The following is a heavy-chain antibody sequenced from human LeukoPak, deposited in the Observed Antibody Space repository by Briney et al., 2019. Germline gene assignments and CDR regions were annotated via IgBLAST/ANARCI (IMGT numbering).Heavy chain of an antibody. CDR3: VKSPYYDILTGYFNWFDP. CDR1: GFTFSSYA. J-gene: IGHJ5*02. D-gene: IGHD3-9*01. CDR2: ISSNGGST. Sequence: WGSLRLSCSASGFTFSSYAMHWVRQAPGKGLEYVSAISSNGGSTYYADSVKGRFTISRDNSKNTLYLQMSSLRAEDTAVYYCVKSPYYDILTGYFNWFDPWGQGTLVTVSS. V-gene: IGHV3-64D*06.